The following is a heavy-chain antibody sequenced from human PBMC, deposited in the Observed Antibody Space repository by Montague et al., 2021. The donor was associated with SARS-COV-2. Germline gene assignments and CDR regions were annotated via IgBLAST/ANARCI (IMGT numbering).Heavy chain of an antibody. Sequence: SETLSLTCTVSGGSISSSSYYWGWIRQPPGKGLEWIGSIYYSGSTYYNPSLKSRVTISVDTSKNQFSLKLSFVTAADTAVYYGARHLKVSYYMAAAGEHDYWGQGTLVTVSS. CDR2: IYYSGST. J-gene: IGHJ4*02. V-gene: IGHV4-39*01. D-gene: IGHD6-13*01. CDR3: ARHLKVSYYMAAAGEHDY. CDR1: GGSISSSSYY.